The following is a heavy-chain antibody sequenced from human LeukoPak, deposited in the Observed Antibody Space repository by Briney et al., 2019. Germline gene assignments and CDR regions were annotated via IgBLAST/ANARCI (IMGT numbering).Heavy chain of an antibody. D-gene: IGHD1-20*01. V-gene: IGHV1-3*01. J-gene: IGHJ4*02. CDR2: INAVNGNT. CDR1: GYTFTSYG. CDR3: AREPEYNWNGYADY. Sequence: ASVKVSCKASGYTFTSYGIHWVRQAPGQRLEWMGWINAVNGNTKYSQKFQGRVSIARDTSANTAYMELSSLTSEDMAVYYCAREPEYNWNGYADYWGQGTLVTVSS.